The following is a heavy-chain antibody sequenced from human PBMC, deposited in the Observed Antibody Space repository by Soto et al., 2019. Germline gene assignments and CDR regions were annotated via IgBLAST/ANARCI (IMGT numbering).Heavy chain of an antibody. V-gene: IGHV3-53*04. Sequence: GGSLRLSCAASGFTVSSNYMSWVRQAPGQGLEWVSVIYSGGSTYYADSVKGRFTISRHNSKNKLYLQMNSLRAEDTAVYYCASGWGSCSSTSCYAGGQYAFDIWGQGTMVTVSS. J-gene: IGHJ3*02. CDR1: GFTVSSNY. CDR2: IYSGGST. CDR3: ASGWGSCSSTSCYAGGQYAFDI. D-gene: IGHD2-2*01.